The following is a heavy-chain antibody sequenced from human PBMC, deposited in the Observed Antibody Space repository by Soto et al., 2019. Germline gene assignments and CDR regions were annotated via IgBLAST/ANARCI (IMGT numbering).Heavy chain of an antibody. CDR1: GYTFTSYY. CDR3: ATGKWAELELTPTTHSNYYYYYGRDV. V-gene: IGHV1-46*01. CDR2: INPSGGST. Sequence: ASVKVSCKASGYTFTSYYMHWVRQAPGQGLEWMGIINPSGGSTSYAQKFQGRVTMTRDTSTNTAYMELSSLRSEDTAVYYCATGKWAELELTPTTHSNYYYYYGRDVWGQGTRVTVSS. J-gene: IGHJ6*02. D-gene: IGHD1-7*01.